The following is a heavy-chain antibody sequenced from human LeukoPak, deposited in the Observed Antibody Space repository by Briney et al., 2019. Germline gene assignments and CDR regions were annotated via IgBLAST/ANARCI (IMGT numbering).Heavy chain of an antibody. CDR2: IYYSGCT. D-gene: IGHD6-13*01. V-gene: IGHV4-39*01. CDR1: GGSISSSSYY. CDR3: ARHGPRYSSSWIVY. Sequence: PSETLSLTCTVSGGSISSSSYYWGWIRQPPGKGLEWIGSIYYSGCTYYNPSLKSRVTISVDTSKNQFSLKLSSVTAADTAVYYCARHGPRYSSSWIVYWGQGTLVTVSS. J-gene: IGHJ4*02.